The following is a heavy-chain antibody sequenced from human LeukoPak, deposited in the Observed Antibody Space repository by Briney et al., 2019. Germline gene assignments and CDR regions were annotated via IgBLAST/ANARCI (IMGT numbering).Heavy chain of an antibody. CDR3: AKRLYSSSWYFDY. Sequence: GGSLSLSCAASGFTFSTYAMSWVRQAPGKGLEWVSSISGISGGGGSTYYADSVKGRFTISRDNSKDTLYLQMNSLRGEDTAVYYCAKRLYSSSWYFDYWCQGTLAIVSS. CDR2: ISGISGGGGST. J-gene: IGHJ4*02. D-gene: IGHD6-13*01. V-gene: IGHV3-23*01. CDR1: GFTFSTYA.